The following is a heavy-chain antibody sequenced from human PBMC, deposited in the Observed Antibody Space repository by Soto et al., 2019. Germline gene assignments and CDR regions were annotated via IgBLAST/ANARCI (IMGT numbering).Heavy chain of an antibody. Sequence: GALRLSCAASRFTFSSYGMHWVRQAPGKGLEWVAVISYDGSKKYYADSVKGRFTISRDNSKNTLYLQMNSLRAEDTAVYYCAKNRPPPSTGPIDYWGQGTLVTVSS. V-gene: IGHV3-30*18. D-gene: IGHD4-17*01. CDR2: ISYDGSKK. J-gene: IGHJ4*02. CDR1: RFTFSSYG. CDR3: AKNRPPPSTGPIDY.